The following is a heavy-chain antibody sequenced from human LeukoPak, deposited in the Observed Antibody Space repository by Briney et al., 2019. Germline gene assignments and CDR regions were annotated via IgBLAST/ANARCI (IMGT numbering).Heavy chain of an antibody. V-gene: IGHV4-4*07. CDR2: IYTSGST. D-gene: IGHD6-13*01. J-gene: IGHJ2*01. CDR3: ARDKQQLVHLSQAAYGSGSWYFDL. Sequence: SETLSLTCTVSGGSISSYYWSWIRQPAGKGLEWIGRIYTSGSTNYNPSLKSRVAMSVDTSKNQFSLKLSSVTAADTAVYYCARDKQQLVHLSQAAYGSGSWYFDLWGRGTLVTVSS. CDR1: GGSISSYY.